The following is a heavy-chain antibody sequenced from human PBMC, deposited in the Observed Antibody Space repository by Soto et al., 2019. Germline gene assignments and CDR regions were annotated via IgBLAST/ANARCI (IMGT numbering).Heavy chain of an antibody. D-gene: IGHD2-2*01. Sequence: GGSLRLSCAASGFTFSSYGMHWVRQAPGKGLEWVAVISYDGSNKYYADSVKGRFTISRDNSKNTLYLQMNSLRAEDTAVYYCAKDQDIVVVHVALYGMDVWGQGTTVTVSS. CDR3: AKDQDIVVVHVALYGMDV. CDR1: GFTFSSYG. CDR2: ISYDGSNK. J-gene: IGHJ6*02. V-gene: IGHV3-30*18.